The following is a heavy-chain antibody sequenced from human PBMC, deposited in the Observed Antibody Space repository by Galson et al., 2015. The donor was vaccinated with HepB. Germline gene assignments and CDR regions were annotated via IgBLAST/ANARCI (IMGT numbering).Heavy chain of an antibody. D-gene: IGHD3-3*01. V-gene: IGHV6-1*01. CDR2: TYYRSKWYN. Sequence: CAISGDSVSSNSAAWNWIRQSPSRGLEWLGRTYYRSKWYNDYAVSVKSRITINPDTSKNQFSLQLNSVTPEDTAVYYCASTSSLLRSYYYYYYMDVWGKGTTVTVSS. CDR1: GDSVSSNSAA. CDR3: ASTSSLLRSYYYYYYMDV. J-gene: IGHJ6*03.